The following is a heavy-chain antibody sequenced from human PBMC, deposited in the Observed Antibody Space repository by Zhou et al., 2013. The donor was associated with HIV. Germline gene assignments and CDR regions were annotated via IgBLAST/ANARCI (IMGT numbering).Heavy chain of an antibody. V-gene: IGHV1-69*13. J-gene: IGHJ3*02. CDR3: ARGDDSSGYYYANDAFDI. Sequence: QVQLVQSGAEVKKPGSSVKVSCKASGGTFSSYAISWVRQAPGQGLEWMGRIIPIFGTANYAQKFQGRVTITADESTSTAYMELSSLRSEDTAVYYCARGDDSSGYYYANDAFDIWGQGDNGHRLF. CDR2: IIPIFGTA. CDR1: GGTFSSYA. D-gene: IGHD3-22*01.